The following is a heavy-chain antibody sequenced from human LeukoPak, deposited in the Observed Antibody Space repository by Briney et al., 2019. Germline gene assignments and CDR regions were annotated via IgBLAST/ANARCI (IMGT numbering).Heavy chain of an antibody. CDR3: ARDLVGATTFGYYYYMDV. CDR1: GGSISSYY. J-gene: IGHJ6*03. D-gene: IGHD1-26*01. Sequence: PSETLSLTCTVSGGSISSYYWSWIRQPPGKGLEWIGYIYYSGSTNYNPSLKSRVTISVDTSKNQFSLKLSSVTAADTAVYYRARDLVGATTFGYYYYMDVWGKGTTVTISS. CDR2: IYYSGST. V-gene: IGHV4-59*01.